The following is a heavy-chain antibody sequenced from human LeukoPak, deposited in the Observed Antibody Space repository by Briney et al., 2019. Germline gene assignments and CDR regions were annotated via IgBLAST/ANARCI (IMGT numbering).Heavy chain of an antibody. J-gene: IGHJ1*01. CDR1: GFTFSSYA. CDR3: VKGFHRPMTTVTTGYFQH. V-gene: IGHV3-23*01. Sequence: GGSLRLSCAASGFTFSSYAMSWVRQAPGKGLEWVSAISGSGGSTYYADSVRGRFTISRDNSKNTLYLQMNSLRAEDTAVYYCVKGFHRPMTTVTTGYFQHWGQGTLVTVSS. CDR2: ISGSGGST. D-gene: IGHD4-17*01.